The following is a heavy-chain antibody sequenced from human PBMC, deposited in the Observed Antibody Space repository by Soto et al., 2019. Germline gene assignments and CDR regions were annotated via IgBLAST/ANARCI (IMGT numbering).Heavy chain of an antibody. D-gene: IGHD2-2*01. CDR2: INHSGST. CDR3: ARGLGYCSSTSFYTNWIQP. V-gene: IGHV4-34*01. CDR1: REALDRDA. Sequence: NLALGCAVQREALDRDAWTWSLYRIEKGQEWIGEINHSGSTNYNPSLKSRVTISVDTSKKQSSLKLSYVTAADTAVYYCARGLGYCSSTSFYTNWIQPCGTETPVAVSP. J-gene: IGHJ5*02.